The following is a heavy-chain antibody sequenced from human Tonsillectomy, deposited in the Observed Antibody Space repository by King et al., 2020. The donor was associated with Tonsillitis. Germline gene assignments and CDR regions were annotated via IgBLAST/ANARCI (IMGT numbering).Heavy chain of an antibody. V-gene: IGHV3-66*01. Sequence: QLVQSGGGLVQPGGSLRLSCAASGFTVSSNYMSWVRQAPGKGLEWVSVIYSGGSTYYADSGKGRFTISRDNSKNTLYLQMNSLRAEDTAVYYCARELNSYGARYFDYWGQGTLVTVSS. D-gene: IGHD5-18*01. J-gene: IGHJ4*02. CDR2: IYSGGST. CDR3: ARELNSYGARYFDY. CDR1: GFTVSSNY.